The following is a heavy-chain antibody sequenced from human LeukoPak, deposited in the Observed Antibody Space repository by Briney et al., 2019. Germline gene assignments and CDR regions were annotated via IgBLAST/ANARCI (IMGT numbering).Heavy chain of an antibody. CDR2: IYYKGNT. V-gene: IGHV4-59*01. Sequence: SETLSLTCTVSDDSITTYYWSWIRQPPGKGLEWIGYIYYKGNTNYNPSLKSRVTISIDTPNNQFSLKLRSVTAANTAVYYCASGGSYFWFDPWGRGTRVAVST. CDR1: DDSITTYY. D-gene: IGHD1-26*01. CDR3: ASGGSYFWFDP. J-gene: IGHJ5*02.